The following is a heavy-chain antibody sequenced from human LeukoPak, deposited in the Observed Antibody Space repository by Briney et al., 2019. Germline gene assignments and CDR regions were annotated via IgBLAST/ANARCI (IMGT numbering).Heavy chain of an antibody. J-gene: IGHJ4*02. CDR2: ISSSSGHI. CDR3: ARVNSSSWYNFFSPEIGPFDY. CDR1: GFTFSSYN. Sequence: GGSLRLSCAASGFTFSSYNMNWVRQAPGKGLEWVSSISSSSGHIYYADSVKGRFTISRDNAKNSLYLQMNSLRAEDTAVYYCARVNSSSWYNFFSPEIGPFDYWGQGTLVTVSS. D-gene: IGHD6-13*01. V-gene: IGHV3-21*04.